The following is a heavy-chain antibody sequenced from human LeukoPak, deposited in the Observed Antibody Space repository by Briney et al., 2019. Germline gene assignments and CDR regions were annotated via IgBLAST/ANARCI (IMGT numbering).Heavy chain of an antibody. CDR3: ARDKEVAGIFDY. CDR2: ISSSSSYI. Sequence: GGSLTLSCAASGFTFSNYSMNRARQAPGKGLEWVSSISSSSSYIYYADSVKGRFTISRDNAKNSLYLQMNSLRAEDTAVYYCARDKEVAGIFDYRGQGTLVTVSS. D-gene: IGHD6-19*01. V-gene: IGHV3-21*01. J-gene: IGHJ4*02. CDR1: GFTFSNYS.